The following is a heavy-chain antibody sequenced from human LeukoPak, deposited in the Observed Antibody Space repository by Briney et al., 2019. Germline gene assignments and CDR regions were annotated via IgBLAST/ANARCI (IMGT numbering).Heavy chain of an antibody. D-gene: IGHD6-13*01. CDR1: GGSFSGYY. V-gene: IGHV4-34*01. CDR2: INHSGST. Sequence: SETLSLTCAVYGGSFSGYYWSWIRQPPGKGLEWIGEINHSGSTNYNPSLKSRVTISVDTSKKQFSLKLSSVTAADTAVYYCARGWYSSSWYFYWGQGTLVTVSS. J-gene: IGHJ4*02. CDR3: ARGWYSSSWYFY.